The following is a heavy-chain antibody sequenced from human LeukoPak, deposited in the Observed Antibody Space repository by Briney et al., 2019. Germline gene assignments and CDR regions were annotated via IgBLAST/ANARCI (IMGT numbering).Heavy chain of an antibody. J-gene: IGHJ4*02. D-gene: IGHD6-13*01. CDR2: IYYSGST. V-gene: IGHV4-39*07. CDR1: GGSISSSSYY. CDR3: ARETNAAAGGGPCDY. Sequence: SETLSLTCTVSGGSISSSSYYWGWIRQPPGKGLEWIGCIYYSGSTYYNPSLKSRVTISVDTSKNQFSLKLSSVTAADTAVYYCARETNAAAGGGPCDYWGQGTLVTVSS.